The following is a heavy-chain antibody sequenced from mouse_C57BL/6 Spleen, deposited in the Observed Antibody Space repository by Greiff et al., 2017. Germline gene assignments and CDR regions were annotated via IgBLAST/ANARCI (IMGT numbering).Heavy chain of an antibody. D-gene: IGHD2-4*01. CDR3: ARVEGLPAWFAY. Sequence: QVQLQQSGPELVKPGASVKISCKASGYAFSSSWMNWVKQRPGKGLEWIGRIYPGDGDTNYNGKFKGKATLTADKSSSTAYMQLSSLTSEDSAVYCCARVEGLPAWFAYWGQGTLVTVSA. J-gene: IGHJ3*01. CDR2: IYPGDGDT. CDR1: GYAFSSSW. V-gene: IGHV1-82*01.